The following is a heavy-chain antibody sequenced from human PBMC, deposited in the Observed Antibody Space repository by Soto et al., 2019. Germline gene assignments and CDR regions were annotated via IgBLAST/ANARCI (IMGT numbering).Heavy chain of an antibody. Sequence: PGESLKISCKGSGYSFTSYWIGWVRQMPGKGLEWMGIIYPGDSDTRYSPSFQGQVTISADKSISTAYLQWSSLKASDTAMYYCARTSAYGKYYYGNDVRGQRTTVPVS. J-gene: IGHJ6*02. CDR1: GYSFTSYW. CDR3: ARTSAYGKYYYGNDV. D-gene: IGHD2-21*01. V-gene: IGHV5-51*01. CDR2: IYPGDSDT.